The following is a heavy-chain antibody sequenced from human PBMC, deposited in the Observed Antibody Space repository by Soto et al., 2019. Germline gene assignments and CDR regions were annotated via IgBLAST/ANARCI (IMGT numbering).Heavy chain of an antibody. J-gene: IGHJ1*01. CDR3: AKDVDRLGELWGYFQS. Sequence: EVQLVESGGGLEQPGRSLRLSCTVSGFMFEDFAMHWVRQAPGQGPEWVSGINWNGVNKGYAESVLGRFTISRDNAKKSLYLDMNYLRPEDTALYFCAKDVDRLGELWGYFQSWGQGTMVTVSS. D-gene: IGHD3-16*01. V-gene: IGHV3-9*01. CDR1: GFMFEDFA. CDR2: INWNGVNK.